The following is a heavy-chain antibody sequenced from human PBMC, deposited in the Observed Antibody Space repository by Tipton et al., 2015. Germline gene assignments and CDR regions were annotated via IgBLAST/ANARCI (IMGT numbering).Heavy chain of an antibody. CDR3: ATGEKQCSGGTCYLTNSFGP. D-gene: IGHD2-15*01. Sequence: QVQLVQSGAEVKKPGASVKVSCTVSGRSVTELSIHWVRQVPGKGLEWMGGYDVDEGKTIETQKFPGRVTMTEDIATDTAYMELHSLKYDDTAVYYCATGEKQCSGGTCYLTNSFGPWGQGTLVSVSS. V-gene: IGHV1-24*01. CDR2: YDVDEGKT. J-gene: IGHJ5*02. CDR1: GRSVTELS.